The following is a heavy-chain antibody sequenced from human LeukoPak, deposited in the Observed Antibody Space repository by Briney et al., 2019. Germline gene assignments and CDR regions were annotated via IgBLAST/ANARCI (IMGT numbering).Heavy chain of an antibody. CDR1: GFTFSSYS. J-gene: IGHJ4*02. V-gene: IGHV3-21*01. Sequence: GGSLRLSCAASGFTFSSYSMNWVRQAPGKGLEWVSSISSSSSYIYYADSVKGRFTISRDNAKNSLYLQMNSLRAEDTAVYYCASLCSSTSCSTDYWGQGTPVTVSS. CDR3: ASLCSSTSCSTDY. D-gene: IGHD2-2*01. CDR2: ISSSSSYI.